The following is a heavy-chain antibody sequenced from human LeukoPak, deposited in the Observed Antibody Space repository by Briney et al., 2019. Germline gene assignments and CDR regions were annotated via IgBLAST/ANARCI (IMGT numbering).Heavy chain of an antibody. D-gene: IGHD2-2*01. V-gene: IGHV5-51*01. J-gene: IGHJ6*02. CDR3: ARHRFALSSRAAFRNCSSTSCSYYYYYYGMDV. CDR1: AYSFTSYW. Sequence: GESLKISCKGSAYSFTSYWIGWVRQMPGKGLEWTGVIYPGDSDNRYSPSFQGQGTLSANKSISTVYLQWSSLKASDTAVYYCARHRFALSSRAAFRNCSSTSCSYYYYYYGMDVWGQGTTVTVSS. CDR2: IYPGDSDN.